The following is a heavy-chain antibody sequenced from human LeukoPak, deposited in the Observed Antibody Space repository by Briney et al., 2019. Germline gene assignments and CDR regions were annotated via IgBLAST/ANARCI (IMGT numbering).Heavy chain of an antibody. Sequence: GASVKVSCKASGYTFTSYGISWVRQAPGQGLEWMGIINPSGGSTSYAQKFQGRVTMTRDTSTSTVYMELSSLRSEDTAVYYCARDAALVGATSPHDYWGQGTLVTVSS. V-gene: IGHV1-46*01. J-gene: IGHJ4*02. CDR3: ARDAALVGATSPHDY. CDR1: GYTFTSYG. CDR2: INPSGGST. D-gene: IGHD1-26*01.